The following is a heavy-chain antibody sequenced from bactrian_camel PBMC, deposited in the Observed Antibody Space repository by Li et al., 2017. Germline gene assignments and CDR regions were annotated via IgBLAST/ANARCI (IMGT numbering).Heavy chain of an antibody. Sequence: HVQLVESGGGSVQAGGSLRLSCTASGYTYSSYCMAWFRQAPGSGLEWVSSIYGDGSSTYYADPVKGRFSISRDNAKNTVYLQMNSLKSDDTALYYCTASVAYYRGGFFFAEYNYWGHGTQVTVS. D-gene: IGHD2*01. CDR3: TASVAYYRGGFFFAEYNY. CDR1: GYTYSSYC. CDR2: IYGDGSST. V-gene: IGHV3S6*01. J-gene: IGHJ4*01.